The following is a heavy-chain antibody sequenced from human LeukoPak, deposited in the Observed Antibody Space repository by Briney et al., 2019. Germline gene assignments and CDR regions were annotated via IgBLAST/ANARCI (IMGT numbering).Heavy chain of an antibody. J-gene: IGHJ4*02. Sequence: SSETLSLTCTVSGGSISSHYWSGLRQPPGRGREWVGYIYYSGTTSYNPSLKSRVTISVDTSKSQFSLKLSSVTTADTAVYYCTRHQVPATLGSVDYWGQGTLVTVSS. CDR3: TRHQVPATLGSVDY. V-gene: IGHV4-59*08. CDR2: IYYSGTT. D-gene: IGHD2-21*02. CDR1: GGSISSHY.